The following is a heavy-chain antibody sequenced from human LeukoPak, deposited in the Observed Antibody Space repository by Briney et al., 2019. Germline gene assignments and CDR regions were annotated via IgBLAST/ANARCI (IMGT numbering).Heavy chain of an antibody. Sequence: GRSLRLSCAASGFTFSSYGMHWVRQAPGKGLEWVAVISYDGSNKYYADSVKGRFTISRDNSKNTLYLQMNSLRAEDTAVYYCAKGAIYYDSSGHTDYWGQGTLVTVSS. D-gene: IGHD3-22*01. CDR1: GFTFSSYG. CDR2: ISYDGSNK. CDR3: AKGAIYYDSSGHTDY. J-gene: IGHJ4*02. V-gene: IGHV3-30*18.